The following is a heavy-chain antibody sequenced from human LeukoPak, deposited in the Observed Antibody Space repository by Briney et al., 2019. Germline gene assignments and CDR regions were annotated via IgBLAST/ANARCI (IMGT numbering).Heavy chain of an antibody. CDR1: GFTFSSYA. V-gene: IGHV3-23*01. CDR3: ARDSSGTVKFDY. J-gene: IGHJ4*02. D-gene: IGHD6-19*01. Sequence: PGGSLRLSCAASGFTFSSYAMSWVRQAPGKGLEWVSAISGSGGSTYYADSVKGRFTISRDNAKNSLYLQMNSLRAEDTAVYYCARDSSGTVKFDYWGQGTLVTVSS. CDR2: ISGSGGST.